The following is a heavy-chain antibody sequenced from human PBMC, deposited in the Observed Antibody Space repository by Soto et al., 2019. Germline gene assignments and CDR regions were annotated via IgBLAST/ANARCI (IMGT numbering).Heavy chain of an antibody. CDR1: GFTFTSYA. CDR3: DSDRYANGWYYFDF. CDR2: ISGTGGSK. D-gene: IGHD6-19*01. V-gene: IGHV3-23*01. J-gene: IGHJ4*02. Sequence: EVQLLESGGGLGQPGGSLRLSCETSGFTFTSYAMSWVRQAPGGGLEWISGISGTGGSKYYSASVKGRLTICRDNSRNTLYLQLNSERADDTAVYYCDSDRYANGWYYFDFWGQGTLVPVSS.